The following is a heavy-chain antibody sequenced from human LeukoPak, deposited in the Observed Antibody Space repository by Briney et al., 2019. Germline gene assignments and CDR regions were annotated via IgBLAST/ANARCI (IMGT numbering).Heavy chain of an antibody. CDR1: GFTFSSYA. CDR3: ARDGCSGGSCWFDY. D-gene: IGHD2-15*01. Sequence: GGSLRLSCAASGFTFSSYAMSWVRQAPGKGLEWLSTISGSSGTTYYADSVRGRFTISRDNSNNTLYLQMNSLRAEDTALYYCARDGCSGGSCWFDYWGQGTLVTVSS. V-gene: IGHV3-23*01. CDR2: ISGSSGTT. J-gene: IGHJ4*02.